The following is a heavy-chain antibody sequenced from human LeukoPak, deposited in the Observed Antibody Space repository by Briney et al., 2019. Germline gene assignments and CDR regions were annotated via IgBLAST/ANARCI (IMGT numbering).Heavy chain of an antibody. Sequence: PGGSLRLSCAASGFTFSSYSMNWVRQAPGKGLEWVSYISSSSSTIYYADSVKGRFTISRDNAKNSLYLQMNSLRAEDTAVYYCARERSYDFWSGCYSPFDYWGQGTLVTVSS. CDR3: ARERSYDFWSGCYSPFDY. CDR1: GFTFSSYS. J-gene: IGHJ4*02. D-gene: IGHD3-3*01. V-gene: IGHV3-48*01. CDR2: ISSSSSTI.